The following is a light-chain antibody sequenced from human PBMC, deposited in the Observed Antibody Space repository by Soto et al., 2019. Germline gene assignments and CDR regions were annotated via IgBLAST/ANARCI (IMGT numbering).Light chain of an antibody. Sequence: ILMTQSASTLSGSPGERATLSCGASQSVSSNLAWYQQKPGQAPRLLIYGAYTRATGIPARFSGSGYGTEFTLTISSLQSEDFAVYYCQQYNNWPRTFGQGTKVDIK. CDR1: QSVSSN. J-gene: IGKJ1*01. CDR3: QQYNNWPRT. V-gene: IGKV3-15*01. CDR2: GAY.